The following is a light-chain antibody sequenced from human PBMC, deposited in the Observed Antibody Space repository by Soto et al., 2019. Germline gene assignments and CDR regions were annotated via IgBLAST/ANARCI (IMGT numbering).Light chain of an antibody. CDR1: DSNIGAGFT. CDR3: PSYDSGLIDSYA. V-gene: IGLV1-40*01. CDR2: GNT. J-gene: IGLJ1*01. Sequence: QSVLTQPPSVSGAPGRTVTISCTGSDSNIGAGFTVHWYQQLPGSAPKLLIYGNTHRPSGVPDRFSGSQSGTSASLAISGLQAEDEADYYCPSYDSGLIDSYAFGTGTKVTVL.